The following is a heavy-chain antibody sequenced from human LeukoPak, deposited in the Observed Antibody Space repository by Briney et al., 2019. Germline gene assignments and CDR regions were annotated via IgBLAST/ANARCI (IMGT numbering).Heavy chain of an antibody. CDR1: GFTFINYA. CDR2: IRYDGSNK. V-gene: IGHV3-30*02. Sequence: GGSLRLSCAASGFTFINYAMIWVRQAPGKGLEWVAFIRYDGSNKYYADSVKGRFTISRDNSKNTLYLQMNSLRAEDTAVYYCASTLCSGDNCYFDYYYMDVWGKGTTVTISS. D-gene: IGHD2-15*01. CDR3: ASTLCSGDNCYFDYYYMDV. J-gene: IGHJ6*03.